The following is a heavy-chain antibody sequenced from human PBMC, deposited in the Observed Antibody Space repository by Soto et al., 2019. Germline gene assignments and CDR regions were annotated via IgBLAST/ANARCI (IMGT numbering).Heavy chain of an antibody. D-gene: IGHD4-17*01. J-gene: IGHJ4*02. V-gene: IGHV3-74*01. CDR3: ARGLYGAYGQDF. CDR1: GFTFSSYW. Sequence: EVQLVESGENLVQPGGSLRLSCAASGFTFSSYWIHWVRQAPGKGLVWVSRIKGDEITTNSADSVKGRFTISRDNAKNTVFLQTHSLRAEDTALYYCARGLYGAYGQDFWGQGILVTVSS. CDR2: IKGDEITT.